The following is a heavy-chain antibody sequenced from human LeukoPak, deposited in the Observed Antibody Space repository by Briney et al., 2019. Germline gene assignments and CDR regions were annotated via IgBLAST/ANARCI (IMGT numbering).Heavy chain of an antibody. CDR1: GYTLTELS. V-gene: IGHV1-24*01. CDR3: ARGGGEQWLVRRYYFDY. J-gene: IGHJ4*02. CDR2: FVPEDGET. Sequence: ASVKVSCKVSGYTLTELSMHWVRQAPGKGLEWMGGFVPEDGETIYAQKFQGRVTMTEDTSTDTAYMELSSLRSEDTAVYYCARGGGEQWLVRRYYFDYWGQGTLVTVSS. D-gene: IGHD6-19*01.